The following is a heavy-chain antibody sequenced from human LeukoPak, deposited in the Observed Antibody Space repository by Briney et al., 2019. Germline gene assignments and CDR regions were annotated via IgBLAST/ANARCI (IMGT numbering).Heavy chain of an antibody. CDR3: ARGGRVGYFDY. CDR2: IYTSGST. D-gene: IGHD1-26*01. V-gene: IGHV4-61*02. J-gene: IGHJ4*02. Sequence: PSETLSLTCTVSGGSISSGSYYWSWIRQPAGKGLEWIGRIYTSGSTNYNPSLKSRVTISVDTSKNQFSLKLSSVTAADTAVYYCARGGRVGYFDYWGQGTLVTVSS. CDR1: GGSISSGSYY.